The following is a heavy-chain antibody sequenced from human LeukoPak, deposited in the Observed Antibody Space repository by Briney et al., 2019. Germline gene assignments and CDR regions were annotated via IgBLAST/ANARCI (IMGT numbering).Heavy chain of an antibody. CDR3: AKDLSPAAA. D-gene: IGHD6-25*01. V-gene: IGHV3-23*01. Sequence: SGGSLRLSCAASGFTFSGYAMNWVRQAPGKGLEWVSAISGSASNTYYADSVKGRFTISRDNSKNTLSLQMNNLRDEDTAVYYCAKDLSPAAAWGQGTLVTVSS. J-gene: IGHJ5*02. CDR1: GFTFSGYA. CDR2: ISGSASNT.